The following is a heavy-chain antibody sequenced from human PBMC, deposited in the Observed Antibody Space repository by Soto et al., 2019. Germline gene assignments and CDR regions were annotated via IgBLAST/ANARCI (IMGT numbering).Heavy chain of an antibody. CDR2: INPNSGGT. CDR1: GYTFTGYY. Sequence: ASVKVSCKASGYTFTGYYMHWVRQAPGQGLEWMGWINPNSGGTNYAQKFQGWVTMTRDTSISTAYMELSRLRSDDTAVYYCERDHYSNYYYYGMDVWGQGTTVTVYS. D-gene: IGHD4-4*01. CDR3: ERDHYSNYYYYGMDV. V-gene: IGHV1-2*04. J-gene: IGHJ6*02.